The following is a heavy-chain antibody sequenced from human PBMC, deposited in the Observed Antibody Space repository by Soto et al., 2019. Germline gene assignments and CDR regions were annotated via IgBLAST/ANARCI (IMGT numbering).Heavy chain of an antibody. Sequence: QVQLVESGGGLGKPGGSLRLSCAASGFTFSYYYMSWIRQAPGKGLEWVSYISSSSIYTDYADSVKGRFTISRDHAKNSLYLQMTSLRAEDPAVYYCARDHHRYSGYDYVDYWGQGTRVTVSS. CDR1: GFTFSYYY. CDR3: ARDHHRYSGYDYVDY. CDR2: ISSSSIYT. V-gene: IGHV3-11*05. J-gene: IGHJ4*02. D-gene: IGHD5-12*01.